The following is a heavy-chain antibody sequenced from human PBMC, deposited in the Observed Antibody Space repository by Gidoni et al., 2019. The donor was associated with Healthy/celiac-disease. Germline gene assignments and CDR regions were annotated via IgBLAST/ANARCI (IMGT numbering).Heavy chain of an antibody. CDR2: MNPNSGNT. CDR3: ARLNHSSSWYWERDYYYGMDV. D-gene: IGHD6-13*01. J-gene: IGHJ6*02. Sequence: QVQLVQSGAEVKKPGASVKVSCKASGSTFTSYDINCVRQATGQGLEWMGWMNPNSGNTGYAQKFQGRVTMTRNTSISTAYRELSSLRSEDTAVYYCARLNHSSSWYWERDYYYGMDVWGQGTTVTVSS. V-gene: IGHV1-8*01. CDR1: GSTFTSYD.